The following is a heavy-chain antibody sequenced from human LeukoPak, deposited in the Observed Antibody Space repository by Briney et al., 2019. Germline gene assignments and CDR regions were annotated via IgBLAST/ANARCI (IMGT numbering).Heavy chain of an antibody. Sequence: GSLRLSCAASGFTVSDYSMSWVRQTPGKGLEWIGEIDHIGRTTYNPSLKSRVTISVDTSKNQFSLRLTSVTASDTAVYYCARPVRCSATTCTGPFDYWGQGTLVIVSS. D-gene: IGHD6-19*01. CDR1: GFTVSDYS. CDR3: ARPVRCSATTCTGPFDY. V-gene: IGHV4-34*01. J-gene: IGHJ4*02. CDR2: IDHIGRT.